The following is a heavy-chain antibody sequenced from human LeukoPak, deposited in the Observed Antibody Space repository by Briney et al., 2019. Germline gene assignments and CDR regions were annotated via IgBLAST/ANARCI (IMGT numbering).Heavy chain of an antibody. J-gene: IGHJ4*02. CDR3: AKGIGSSGYHPFDY. CDR2: ISDSASNT. D-gene: IGHD3-22*01. Sequence: GGSLRLSCPASGFTFSNYAMSWVRQAPGRGLEWVSGISDSASNTYYADSVKGRFTIARDNSKNTLYLQMNSLRAEDTAVYYCAKGIGSSGYHPFDYWGRGTLVTVSP. V-gene: IGHV3-23*01. CDR1: GFTFSNYA.